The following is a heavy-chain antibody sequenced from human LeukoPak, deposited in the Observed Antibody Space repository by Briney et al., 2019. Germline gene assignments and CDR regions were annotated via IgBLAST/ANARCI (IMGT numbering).Heavy chain of an antibody. J-gene: IGHJ4*02. CDR2: ITPNNGNT. CDR1: IHIFATHG. Sequence: ASVKVSCKASIHIFATHGVSWVRQAPGQRPEWMGWITPNNGNTKYSQNLQGRVTMTTDTSTTTVYMELSSLRSDDTAIYYCARDSNQDYGGNSADHWGQGTLVTVSS. D-gene: IGHD4-23*01. V-gene: IGHV1-18*01. CDR3: ARDSNQDYGGNSADH.